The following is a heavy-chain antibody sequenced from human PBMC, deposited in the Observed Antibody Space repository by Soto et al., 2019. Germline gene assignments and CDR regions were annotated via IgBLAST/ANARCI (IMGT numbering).Heavy chain of an antibody. J-gene: IGHJ4*02. V-gene: IGHV3-9*01. CDR2: ISWNSGSI. D-gene: IGHD3-16*01. CDR1: GFTFDDYA. CDR3: AKGIYVPFGNLEY. Sequence: EVQLVESGGGLVQPGRSLRLSCAASGFTFDDYAMHWVRQAPGKGLEWVSGISWNSGSIGYADSVKGRFTISSDNAKNPLYLQMSSLRAEDPALYYCAKGIYVPFGNLEYWGQGSLVIV.